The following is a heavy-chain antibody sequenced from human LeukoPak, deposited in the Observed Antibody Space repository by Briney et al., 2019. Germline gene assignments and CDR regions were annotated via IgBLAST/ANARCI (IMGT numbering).Heavy chain of an antibody. CDR3: TRGSDWYKLAY. V-gene: IGHV4-30-4*01. J-gene: IGHJ4*02. CDR2: ISYSGST. CDR1: GGSISSGDYY. Sequence: SETLSLTCTVSGGSISSGDYYWSWIRQSPGKGLEWIGYISYSGSTYYNPSLKSRVTVSVDTSKNQFSLKLSSVTAADTAVYYCTRGSDWYKLAYWGQGILVTVSS. D-gene: IGHD6-19*01.